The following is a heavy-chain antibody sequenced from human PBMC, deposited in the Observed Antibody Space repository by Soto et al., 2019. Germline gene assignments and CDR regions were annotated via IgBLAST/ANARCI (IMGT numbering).Heavy chain of an antibody. CDR2: IYPSDSDT. CDR3: ARGGVSTRTFDY. V-gene: IGHV5-51*01. Sequence: ESLKISCKGSGYNFAGYWIAWVRQMPGKGLELMGIIYPSDSDTRYRPSFQGQVTISADKSISSAYLQWSSLRASDTAMYYCARGGVSTRTFDYWGQGTPVTVSS. J-gene: IGHJ4*02. CDR1: GYNFAGYW. D-gene: IGHD3-3*01.